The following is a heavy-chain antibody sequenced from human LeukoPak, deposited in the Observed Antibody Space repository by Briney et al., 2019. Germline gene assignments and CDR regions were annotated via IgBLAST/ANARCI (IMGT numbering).Heavy chain of an antibody. Sequence: SETLPLTCTVSGGSISSYYWSWIRQPAGKGLEWIGRVYTSGSTNYNPSLKSRVTMSVDTSKNQFSLKLSSVTAADTAVYYCARGVRYGSGSYYETYYYYYMVVWGKGTTVTVSS. J-gene: IGHJ6*03. CDR2: VYTSGST. D-gene: IGHD3-10*01. CDR1: GGSISSYY. V-gene: IGHV4-4*07. CDR3: ARGVRYGSGSYYETYYYYYMVV.